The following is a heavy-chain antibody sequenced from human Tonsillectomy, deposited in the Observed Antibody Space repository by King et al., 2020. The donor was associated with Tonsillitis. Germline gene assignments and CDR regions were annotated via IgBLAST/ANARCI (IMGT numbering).Heavy chain of an antibody. V-gene: IGHV3-21*01. Sequence: VQLVESGGGLVKPGGSLRLSCAASGFTFSSYSMNWVRQAPGKGLEWVSSISSSSSYIYYADSVKGRFTISRDNAKNSLYLQMNSLRAEDTAVYYCARVRKGYGDYPFDYWGQGTLVTVSS. CDR1: GFTFSSYS. CDR3: ARVRKGYGDYPFDY. D-gene: IGHD4-17*01. CDR2: ISSSSSYI. J-gene: IGHJ4*02.